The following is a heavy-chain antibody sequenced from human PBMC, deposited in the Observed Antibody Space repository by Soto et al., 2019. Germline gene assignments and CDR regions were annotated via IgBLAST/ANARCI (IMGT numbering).Heavy chain of an antibody. CDR1: GGSISSYL. V-gene: IGHV4-59*08. CDR2: IYYSGST. J-gene: IGHJ4*02. CDR3: ARQEYEHMGELSLYEDYSEY. D-gene: IGHD3-16*02. Sequence: PSETLSLTCAGSGGSISSYLWSLIRQPPGKGLEWIGYIYYSGSTNYNPSLKSRVTISVDTSKNQFSLKLSSVTAADTAVYYCARQEYEHMGELSLYEDYSEYWGQGALVTVSS.